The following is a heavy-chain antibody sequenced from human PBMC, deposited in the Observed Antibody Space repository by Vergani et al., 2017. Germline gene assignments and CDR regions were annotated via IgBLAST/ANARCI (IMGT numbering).Heavy chain of an antibody. CDR1: GYSFTSYW. Sequence: EVQLVQSGAEVKKPGESLRISCKGSGYSFTSYWISWVRQMPGKGLEWMGRIDPSDSYTNYSPSFQGHVTISADKSISTAYLQWSSLKASDTAMYYCARVPYSSSSRLAVWFDPWGQGTLVTVSS. CDR2: IDPSDSYT. D-gene: IGHD6-6*01. J-gene: IGHJ5*02. V-gene: IGHV5-10-1*03. CDR3: ARVPYSSSSRLAVWFDP.